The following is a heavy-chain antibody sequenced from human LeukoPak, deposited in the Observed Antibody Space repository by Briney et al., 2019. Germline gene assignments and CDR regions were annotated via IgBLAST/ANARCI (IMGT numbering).Heavy chain of an antibody. Sequence: GGSLRLSCAVSGFAVSSTYMSWVRQAPGKGLEWFSVLYSGGSTYYADYVQGRFTISRDNSKNTLYLQMNSLRAEDTAVYYCARRAGAYSHPYDYWGQGTLVTVSS. J-gene: IGHJ4*02. CDR2: LYSGGST. D-gene: IGHD4/OR15-4a*01. V-gene: IGHV3-66*04. CDR3: ARRAGAYSHPYDY. CDR1: GFAVSSTY.